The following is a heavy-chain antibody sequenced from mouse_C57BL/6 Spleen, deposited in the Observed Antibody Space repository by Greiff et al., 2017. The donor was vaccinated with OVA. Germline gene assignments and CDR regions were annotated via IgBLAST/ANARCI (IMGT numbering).Heavy chain of an antibody. D-gene: IGHD2-1*01. V-gene: IGHV1-52*01. J-gene: IGHJ1*03. CDR3: AGYGNYLYFDV. CDR1: GYTFTSYW. Sequence: VQLQESGAELVRPGSSVKLSCKASGYTFTSYWMHWVKQRPIQGLEWIGNIDPSDSETHYNQKFKDKATLTVDKSSSTAYMQLSSLTSEDSAVYYCAGYGNYLYFDVWGTGTTVTVSS. CDR2: IDPSDSET.